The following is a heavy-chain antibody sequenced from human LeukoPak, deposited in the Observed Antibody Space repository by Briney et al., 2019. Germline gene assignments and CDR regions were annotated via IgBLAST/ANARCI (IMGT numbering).Heavy chain of an antibody. CDR1: GFTFSTYA. D-gene: IGHD1-26*01. Sequence: PGGSLRLSCAASGFTFSTYAMSWVRQAHGKGLEWVSTISSGGDKTYYADSVKGRFTISRDNSKNTVYLQLSSLRAEDTAVYYCANRGVTSVGSYCFDYWGQGALVTVSS. CDR3: ANRGVTSVGSYCFDY. J-gene: IGHJ4*02. CDR2: ISSGGDKT. V-gene: IGHV3-23*01.